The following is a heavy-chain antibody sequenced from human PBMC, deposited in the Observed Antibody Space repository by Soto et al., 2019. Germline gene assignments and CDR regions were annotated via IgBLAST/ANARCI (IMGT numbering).Heavy chain of an antibody. J-gene: IGHJ4*02. CDR2: VNAGNGYT. V-gene: IGHV1-3*01. CDR3: TRPLYADYFDY. Sequence: QVQLVQSGAEVKKPGASGKVSCKASGYTFTSYALHWVRQAPGQRLEWMGWVNAGNGYTKYSQNFQGRVTITRDTSATTSYRELRGLRSEDTAVYYCTRPLYADYFDYWGQGTLVTASS. D-gene: IGHD4-17*01. CDR1: GYTFTSYA.